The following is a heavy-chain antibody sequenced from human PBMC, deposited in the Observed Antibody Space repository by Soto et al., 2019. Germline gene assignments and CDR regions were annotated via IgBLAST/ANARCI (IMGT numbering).Heavy chain of an antibody. CDR1: GFPFSSYG. D-gene: IGHD2-21*02. CDR2: ISYDGSNK. CDR3: AKVAQGDPLISDYGMDV. Sequence: GGSLRLSCAASGFPFSSYGMHWVRLAPGKGLEWVAVISYDGSNKYYADSVKGRFTGSRDNSKNTVYLQMNSLRAEDTALYYCAKVAQGDPLISDYGMDVWGQGTTVTVSS. V-gene: IGHV3-30*18. J-gene: IGHJ6*02.